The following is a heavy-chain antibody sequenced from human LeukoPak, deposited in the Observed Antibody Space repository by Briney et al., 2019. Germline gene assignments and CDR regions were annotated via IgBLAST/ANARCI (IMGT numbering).Heavy chain of an antibody. V-gene: IGHV1-18*01. D-gene: IGHD3-3*01. Sequence: ASVKVSCKASGYTFTSYGIIWVRQAPGQGLEWMGWISAYNGNIKYAQKLQGRVTMTKDTSTSTAYMELRSLRSDDTAVYYCAREAILQYYYYMDVWGKGTTVTVSS. CDR2: ISAYNGNI. CDR1: GYTFTSYG. CDR3: AREAILQYYYYMDV. J-gene: IGHJ6*03.